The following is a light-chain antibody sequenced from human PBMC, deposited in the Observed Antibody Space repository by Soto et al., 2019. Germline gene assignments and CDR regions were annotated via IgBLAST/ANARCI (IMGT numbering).Light chain of an antibody. CDR3: QQYGSSSYT. Sequence: EIVLTQSPGTLSLSPGERATLSCRASQSVDSSYLAWYQQKPGQAPRLLIFGASSRATDIPDRFSGSGSGTDFTLTISRLEPEDFAVYYWQQYGSSSYTFGQGTKLQIK. V-gene: IGKV3-20*01. CDR1: QSVDSSY. CDR2: GAS. J-gene: IGKJ2*01.